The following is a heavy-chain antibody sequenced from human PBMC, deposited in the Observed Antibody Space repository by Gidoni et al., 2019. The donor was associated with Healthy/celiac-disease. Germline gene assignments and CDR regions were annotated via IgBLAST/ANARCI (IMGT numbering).Heavy chain of an antibody. CDR2: IIPILGIA. D-gene: IGHD6-6*01. V-gene: IGHV1-69*02. CDR1: GGTFSSYT. Sequence: QVQLVQSGAEAKKPGSSVKVSCKASGGTFSSYTISWVRQAPGQGLEWMGRIIPILGIANYAQKFQGRVTITADKSTSTAYMELSSLRSEDTAVYYCARGDRSIAAPPRYYYYGMDVWGQGTTVTVSS. CDR3: ARGDRSIAAPPRYYYYGMDV. J-gene: IGHJ6*02.